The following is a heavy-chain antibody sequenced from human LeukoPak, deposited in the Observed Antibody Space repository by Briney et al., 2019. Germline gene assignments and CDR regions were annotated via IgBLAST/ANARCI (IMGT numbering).Heavy chain of an antibody. CDR1: GGTFSSYA. V-gene: IGHV1-69*04. D-gene: IGHD6-19*01. CDR2: IIPILGIA. Sequence: ASVKVSCKASGGTFSSYAISWVRQAPGQGLEWMGRIIPILGIANYAQKFQGRVTITADKSTSTAYMELSSLRSEDTAVYYCARNVGWYSHDSWGQGTLVTVSS. J-gene: IGHJ4*02. CDR3: ARNVGWYSHDS.